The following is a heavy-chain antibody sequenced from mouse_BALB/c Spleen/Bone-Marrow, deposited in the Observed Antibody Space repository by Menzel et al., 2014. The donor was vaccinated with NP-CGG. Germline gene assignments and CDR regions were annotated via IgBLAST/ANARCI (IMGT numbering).Heavy chain of an antibody. V-gene: IGHV2-6-7*01. CDR3: ARAPGYDLYYAMDY. Sequence: QLQLKESGPGLVSPSQSLSITCTVSGFSLTGYGINWVRQPPGKGLEWLGMIWGDGNTDYNSALKSRLSISKDNSKSQVFLKMNSLQTDDTARYYCARAPGYDLYYAMDYWGQGTSVTVSS. CDR2: IWGDGNT. D-gene: IGHD1-2*01. J-gene: IGHJ4*01. CDR1: GFSLTGYG.